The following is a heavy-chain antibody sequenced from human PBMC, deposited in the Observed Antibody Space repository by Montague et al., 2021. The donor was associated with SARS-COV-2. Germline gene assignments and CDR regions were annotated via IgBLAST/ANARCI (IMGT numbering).Heavy chain of an antibody. D-gene: IGHD1-26*01. CDR1: GDSVSSNTAA. J-gene: IGHJ4*02. Sequence: CAISGDSVSSNTAAWNWIRHSPSRGLEWLGRTYYRSKWYYDYAVSVKSRMTISPDTSKNQFSLQISSVTPEDKAVYYCARGSRYSRSCSFDYWGQGTLVTVSS. CDR2: TYYRSKWYY. V-gene: IGHV6-1*01. CDR3: ARGSRYSRSCSFDY.